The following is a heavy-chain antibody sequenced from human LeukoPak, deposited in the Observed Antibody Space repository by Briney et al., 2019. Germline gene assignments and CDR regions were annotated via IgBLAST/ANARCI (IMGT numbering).Heavy chain of an antibody. CDR1: GYTFTSYG. CDR2: ISAYNGNT. D-gene: IGHD5-18*01. V-gene: IGHV1-18*04. J-gene: IGHJ5*02. Sequence: ASVKVSCKASGYTFTSYGISWVRQAPGQGLEGMGWISAYNGNTNYAQKLQGRVTTTTDTSTSTAYMELRSLRSDDTAVYYCARDQDTAMGFRGRTRSFDPWGQGTLVTVSS. CDR3: ARDQDTAMGFRGRTRSFDP.